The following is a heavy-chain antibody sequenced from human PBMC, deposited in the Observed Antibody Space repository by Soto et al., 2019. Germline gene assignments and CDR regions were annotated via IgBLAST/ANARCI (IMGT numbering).Heavy chain of an antibody. D-gene: IGHD3-3*01. CDR3: ARATDEYENWFDP. CDR2: MNPNSGNT. CDR1: GYRFTSYD. J-gene: IGHJ5*02. Sequence: SLVKVSCKASGYRFTSYDINCVRQTTGQGLEWMGWMNPNSGNTGYAQKFQGRVTMTRNTSISTAYMELSSLRSEDTAVYYCARATDEYENWFDPWGQGALVTVSS. V-gene: IGHV1-8*01.